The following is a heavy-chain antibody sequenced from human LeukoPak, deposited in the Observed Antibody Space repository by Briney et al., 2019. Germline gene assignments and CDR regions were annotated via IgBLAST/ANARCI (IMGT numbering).Heavy chain of an antibody. CDR2: IYYSGST. D-gene: IGHD6-19*01. CDR3: ARPIAVAGTGY. Sequence: SETLSLTCTVSGGSISSSSYYWGWIRQPPGKGLEWIGSIYYSGSTYYNPSLKSRVTISVDTSKNQFSLKLSSVTAADTAVYYCARPIAVAGTGYWGQGTLVTVSS. V-gene: IGHV4-39*01. J-gene: IGHJ4*02. CDR1: GGSISSSSYY.